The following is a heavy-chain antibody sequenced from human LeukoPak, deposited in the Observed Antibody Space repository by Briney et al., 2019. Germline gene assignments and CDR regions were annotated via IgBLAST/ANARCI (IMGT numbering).Heavy chain of an antibody. CDR1: GFTFSSYS. CDR3: AGKGSGVLLWFGELLLGAFDI. Sequence: GGSLRLSCAASGFTFSSYSMNWVRQAPGKGLEWVSSISSSSSYIYYAYSVKGRFTISRDNAKNSLYLQMNSLRAEDTAVYYCAGKGSGVLLWFGELLLGAFDIWGQGTMVTVSS. V-gene: IGHV3-21*01. J-gene: IGHJ3*02. CDR2: ISSSSSYI. D-gene: IGHD3-10*01.